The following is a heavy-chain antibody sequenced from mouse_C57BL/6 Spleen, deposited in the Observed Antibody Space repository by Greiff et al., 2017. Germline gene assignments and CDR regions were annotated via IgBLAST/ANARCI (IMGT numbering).Heavy chain of an antibody. J-gene: IGHJ2*01. CDR2: IYPRSGNT. V-gene: IGHV1-81*01. Sequence: LGRPGASVKLSCKASGYTFTSYGISWVKQRTGQGLEWSGEIYPRSGNTYYNEKFKGKATLPADKSSSTAYMELRSLTSEDSAVYFCARGSTVVATVDYWGQGTTLTVSS. D-gene: IGHD1-1*01. CDR1: GYTFTSYG. CDR3: ARGSTVVATVDY.